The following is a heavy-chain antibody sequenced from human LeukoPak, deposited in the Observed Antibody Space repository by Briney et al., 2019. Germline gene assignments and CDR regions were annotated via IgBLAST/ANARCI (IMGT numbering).Heavy chain of an antibody. J-gene: IGHJ4*02. CDR2: IYYSGST. Sequence: PSETLSLTRTVSGGSISSYYWSWIRQPPGKGLEWIGYIYYSGSTNYNPSLKSRVTISVDTSKNQFSLKLSSVTAADTAVYYCARGGYYDSSGYLGYWGQGTLVTVSS. CDR3: ARGGYYDSSGYLGY. D-gene: IGHD3-22*01. CDR1: GGSISSYY. V-gene: IGHV4-59*01.